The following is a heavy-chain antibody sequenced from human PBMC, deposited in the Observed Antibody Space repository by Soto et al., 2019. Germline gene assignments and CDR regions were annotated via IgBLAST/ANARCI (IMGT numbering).Heavy chain of an antibody. V-gene: IGHV4-31*03. CDR2: IYNGGTT. Sequence: QVQLQESGPGLVKPSQTLSPACSVSDGSISSGGYYWTWIRQHPGKGLEWIGYIYNGGTTSYNPSLKSRVSISVDTSKNQFSLKLNSVTAADTAVYYCARGYCSGGSCYRYWGQGTLVTVSS. D-gene: IGHD2-15*01. CDR1: DGSISSGGYY. J-gene: IGHJ4*02. CDR3: ARGYCSGGSCYRY.